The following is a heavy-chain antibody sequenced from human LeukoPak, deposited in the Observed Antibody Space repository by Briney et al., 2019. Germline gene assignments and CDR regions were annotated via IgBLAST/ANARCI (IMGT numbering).Heavy chain of an antibody. J-gene: IGHJ4*02. Sequence: GSLRLSCAASGFTFSSYAMSWVRQAPGKGLEWVSGITGSGDNTYYADSVKGRFTISRDNSKNTLYLQMNSLRPEDTAAYYCAKVGIVGATTSAYFEYWGQGTLVTVSS. CDR2: ITGSGDNT. V-gene: IGHV3-23*01. CDR3: AKVGIVGATTSAYFEY. D-gene: IGHD1-26*01. CDR1: GFTFSSYA.